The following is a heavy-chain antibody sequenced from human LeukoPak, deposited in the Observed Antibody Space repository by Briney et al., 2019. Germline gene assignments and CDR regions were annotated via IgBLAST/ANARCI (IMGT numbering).Heavy chain of an antibody. V-gene: IGHV3-23*01. CDR3: AKEYFQH. Sequence: GGSLRLSCAASGFDVSINYMHWVRQAPGKGLEWVSSISFDSGDETLYADSVKGRFSISRDNSKNTLYLQMNNLRAEDTAEYYCAKEYFQHWGQGTLVTVSS. J-gene: IGHJ1*01. CDR1: GFDVSINY. CDR2: ISFDSGDET.